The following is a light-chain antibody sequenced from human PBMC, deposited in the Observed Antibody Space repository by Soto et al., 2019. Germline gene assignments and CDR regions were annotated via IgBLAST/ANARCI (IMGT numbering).Light chain of an antibody. Sequence: DIQMTQSPSTLSASVGDRVTITCWASQSISSWLAWYQQKPGKAPKLLIYEASSLESGVPSRFSGSGSGTEFTLPISSLQPDDFAPYYCQQYNSFPTFGQGNKVEIK. CDR2: EAS. CDR3: QQYNSFPT. V-gene: IGKV1-5*03. J-gene: IGKJ1*01. CDR1: QSISSW.